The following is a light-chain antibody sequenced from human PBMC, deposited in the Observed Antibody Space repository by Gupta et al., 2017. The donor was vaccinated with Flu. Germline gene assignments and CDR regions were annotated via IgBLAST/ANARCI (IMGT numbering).Light chain of an antibody. CDR3: QTWGTGLLV. V-gene: IGLV4-69*01. CDR1: SGHSSYA. J-gene: IGLJ3*02. Sequence: QLVLTQSPSASASLGASVKVTCTLSSGHSSYAIAWHQQQPEKGPRYLMTVNSDGSHSKGDGIPDRFSGSSSGTERYLTISSLQSEDEADYYCQTWGTGLLVFGGGTKLTVL. CDR2: VNSDGSH.